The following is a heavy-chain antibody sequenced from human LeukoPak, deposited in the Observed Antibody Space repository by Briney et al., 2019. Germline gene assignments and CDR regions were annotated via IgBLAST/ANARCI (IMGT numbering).Heavy chain of an antibody. CDR2: ISYDGSNK. J-gene: IGHJ5*02. CDR3: ARGFKWATVTTIIGNWFDP. CDR1: GFTFSSYA. V-gene: IGHV3-30*04. D-gene: IGHD4-17*01. Sequence: PGGSLRLSCAASGFTFSSYAMHWVRQAPGKGLEWGAVISYDGSNKYYADSVKGRFTISRDNSKNTLYLQMNSLRAEDTAVYYCARGFKWATVTTIIGNWFDPWGQGTLVTVSS.